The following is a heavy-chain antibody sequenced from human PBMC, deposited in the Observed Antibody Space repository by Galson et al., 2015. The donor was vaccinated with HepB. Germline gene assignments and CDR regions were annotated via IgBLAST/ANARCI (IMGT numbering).Heavy chain of an antibody. D-gene: IGHD5-18*01. CDR1: GFTFSNYD. Sequence: SLRLSCAASGFTFSNYDIHWVRQAPGKGLEWVAVTSFNGTNQYYADSVRGRISISRDNSKNTVYLQMNSLRGEDTAVYYCAKENRPALVTGAHYFGMDVWGQGTTVSVSS. CDR3: AKENRPALVTGAHYFGMDV. CDR2: TSFNGTNQ. V-gene: IGHV3-30*18. J-gene: IGHJ6*02.